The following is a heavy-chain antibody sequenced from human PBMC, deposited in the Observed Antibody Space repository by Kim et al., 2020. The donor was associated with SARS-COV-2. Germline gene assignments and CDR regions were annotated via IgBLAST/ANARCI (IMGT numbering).Heavy chain of an antibody. D-gene: IGHD4-17*01. V-gene: IGHV4-4*02. Sequence: PPLRSRVTVSVDKSKNQFALKMGSVTAADTAVYYCAREFGYGDYANWFDPWGPGILVTVSS. J-gene: IGHJ5*02. CDR3: AREFGYGDYANWFDP.